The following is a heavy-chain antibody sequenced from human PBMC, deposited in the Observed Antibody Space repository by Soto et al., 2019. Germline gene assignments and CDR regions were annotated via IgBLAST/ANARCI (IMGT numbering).Heavy chain of an antibody. CDR1: GESFTDYY. V-gene: IGHV4-34*01. CDR3: ARAPAGPLDX. CDR2: ISPSGTT. D-gene: IGHD2-2*01. Sequence: SETLSLTCAAFGESFTDYYWSWIRQPPGKGLEWIGEISPSGTTNYNPSLKSRVTIYLDTSKNEFSLKLSSVTAADTAVYYCARAPAGPLDXWGQGTLVTVSS. J-gene: IGHJ4*02.